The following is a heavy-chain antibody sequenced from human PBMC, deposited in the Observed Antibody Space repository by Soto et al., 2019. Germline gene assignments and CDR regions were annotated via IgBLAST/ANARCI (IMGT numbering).Heavy chain of an antibody. CDR1: GFTFSSYG. CDR2: IRYDGTNK. V-gene: IGHV3-33*01. D-gene: IGHD6-13*01. Sequence: QVQLVESGGGVVQPGRSLRLSCAASGFTFSSYGMHWVRQAPGKGLEWVAVIRYDGTNKYYAESVKGRFTISRDNSKNKLYLQMSSLSLDDAAVYYCARGIIAGPGRDYFDYWGQGTLVTVSS. J-gene: IGHJ4*02. CDR3: ARGIIAGPGRDYFDY.